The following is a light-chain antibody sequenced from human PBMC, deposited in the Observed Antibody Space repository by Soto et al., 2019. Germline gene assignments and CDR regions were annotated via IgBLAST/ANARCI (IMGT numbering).Light chain of an antibody. Sequence: EIEMTQSPSTLSVSPGERATLSCRASQSISNNVAWYQQKPGQAPRLLIYAASTRAIAIPARFSGSGSGTAYILTISSLLSEDIALYYCEQYNNWHWTFGQGTKVEIK. CDR3: EQYNNWHWT. CDR1: QSISNN. J-gene: IGKJ1*01. V-gene: IGKV3-15*01. CDR2: AAS.